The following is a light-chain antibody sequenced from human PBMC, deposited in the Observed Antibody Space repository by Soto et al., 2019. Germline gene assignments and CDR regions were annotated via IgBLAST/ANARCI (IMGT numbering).Light chain of an antibody. CDR2: DAS. V-gene: IGKV3-11*01. Sequence: EIVLTQSPATLSLSPGERATFSCRASQTVGRSLAWYQQKPGQAPRLLISDASNRATGIPARFSGSGSGTDFTLTISSLESEDFAISYCQQRSNWPLTFGQGTRLEIK. J-gene: IGKJ5*01. CDR1: QTVGRS. CDR3: QQRSNWPLT.